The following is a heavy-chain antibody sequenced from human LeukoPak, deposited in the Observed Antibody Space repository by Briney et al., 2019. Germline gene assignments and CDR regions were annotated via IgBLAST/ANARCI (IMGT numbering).Heavy chain of an antibody. Sequence: GGSLRLSCAASGFTFSLHAVNWVRQAPGKGREWVSYINDDSSDIHYAGSVRGRFTISRDDARKTLYLQLSSLRVEDTAVYYCARDTLQPGLIDSWGPGILVTASS. CDR3: ARDTLQPGLIDS. CDR1: GFTFSLHA. V-gene: IGHV3-21*05. J-gene: IGHJ5*01. CDR2: INDDSSDI. D-gene: IGHD2-15*01.